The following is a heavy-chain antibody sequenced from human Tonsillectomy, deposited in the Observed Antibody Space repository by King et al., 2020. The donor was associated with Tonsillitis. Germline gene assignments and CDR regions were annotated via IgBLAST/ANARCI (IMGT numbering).Heavy chain of an antibody. V-gene: IGHV4-39*01. J-gene: IGHJ2*01. CDR1: GASISSGPYY. CDR3: GGHCSGGGCYSDFEL. CDR2: VHDIGYT. Sequence: QLQLQESGPGLVKPSETLSLTCTFSGASISSGPYYWAWIGQSPGKGVEWIGSVHDIGYTYYNPSLKSRATISVATSKNHFSLKLSSGTAADTAVYYCGGHCSGGGCYSDFELWGRGTLVIVSS. D-gene: IGHD2-15*01.